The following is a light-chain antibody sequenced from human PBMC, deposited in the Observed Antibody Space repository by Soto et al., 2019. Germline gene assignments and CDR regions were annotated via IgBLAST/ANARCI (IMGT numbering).Light chain of an antibody. Sequence: QSVLGHPASVCWSPGHSITISCTGTSSDVGTYNYVSWYQQHPGKAPKVMIYEVTYRPSGVSNRFSGSKSGNTASLTISGLQAEDEAEYYCSSYTGSSTLYVFGTGTKVTVL. CDR1: SSDVGTYNY. V-gene: IGLV2-14*01. CDR2: EVT. J-gene: IGLJ1*01. CDR3: SSYTGSSTLYV.